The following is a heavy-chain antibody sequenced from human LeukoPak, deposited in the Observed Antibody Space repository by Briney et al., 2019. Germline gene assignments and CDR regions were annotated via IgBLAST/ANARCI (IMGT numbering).Heavy chain of an antibody. Sequence: GGSLRLSCAASGFTFSSYDMHWVRQATEKGLEWVSAIGTAGDTYYPGSVKGRFTISRENAKNSLYLQMNSLRAGDTAVYYCAKSRRLRYFAEDAFDIWGQGTMVTVSS. CDR2: IGTAGDT. D-gene: IGHD3-9*01. J-gene: IGHJ3*02. CDR3: AKSRRLRYFAEDAFDI. CDR1: GFTFSSYD. V-gene: IGHV3-13*01.